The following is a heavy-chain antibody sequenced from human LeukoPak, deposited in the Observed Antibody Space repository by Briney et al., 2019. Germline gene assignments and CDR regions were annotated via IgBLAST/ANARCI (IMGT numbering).Heavy chain of an antibody. CDR2: ISYDGSNK. D-gene: IGHD3-22*01. V-gene: IGHV3-30-3*01. CDR1: GFTFSSYA. J-gene: IGHJ3*02. Sequence: GGSLRLSCAASGFTFSSYAMHWVRQAPGKGLEWVAVISYDGSNKYYADSVKGRFTISRDNSKNTLYLQMNSLGAEDTAVYYCARAYDSSSSLNLRELATFDIWGQGTMVTVSS. CDR3: ARAYDSSSSLNLRELATFDI.